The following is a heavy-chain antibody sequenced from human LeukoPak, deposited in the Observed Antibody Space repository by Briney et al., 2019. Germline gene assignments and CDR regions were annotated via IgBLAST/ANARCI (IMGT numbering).Heavy chain of an antibody. V-gene: IGHV3-64D*09. CDR2: ISDSGGST. CDR3: VRGYSFGPYSMDV. CDR1: GFPFSSYA. J-gene: IGHJ6*02. D-gene: IGHD2-15*01. Sequence: GGSLRLSCSASGFPFSSYAMHWVRQAPGKGLEYVSAISDSGGSTYYTDSVKGRFTISRDNSKNTLYPQMSSLRAEDTAVYFCVRGYSFGPYSMDVWGQGTTVTVSS.